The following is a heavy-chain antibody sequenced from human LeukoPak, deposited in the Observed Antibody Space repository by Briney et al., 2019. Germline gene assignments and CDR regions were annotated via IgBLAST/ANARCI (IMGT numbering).Heavy chain of an antibody. V-gene: IGHV3-23*01. D-gene: IGHD3-3*01. Sequence: PGGSLRLSCAASGFTFSNYAMTWVRQAPGKGLEWVSGISGSGSSTYYADSVKGRFTLSRDYPKNTLYLQMNSLRAEDTAVYFCARGGPQGIFGMVIESYGMDVWGQGTTVTVSS. CDR3: ARGGPQGIFGMVIESYGMDV. CDR1: GFTFSNYA. J-gene: IGHJ6*02. CDR2: ISGSGSST.